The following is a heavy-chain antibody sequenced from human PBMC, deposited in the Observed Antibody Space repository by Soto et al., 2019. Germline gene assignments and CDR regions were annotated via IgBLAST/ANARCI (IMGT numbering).Heavy chain of an antibody. D-gene: IGHD3-16*01. V-gene: IGHV1-69*01. Sequence: QVQPVQSGAEVKKTGSSVKVSCKTSGGTFSTFGISWVRQAPGQGLEWMGGIIPFFGTAEYSQKFEDRITITADESTNTVYIDLRSLTSEDTAIYYCARTAPMDAGDKYYYDFWGQGALVTVSS. J-gene: IGHJ4*02. CDR3: ARTAPMDAGDKYYYDF. CDR2: IIPFFGTA. CDR1: GGTFSTFG.